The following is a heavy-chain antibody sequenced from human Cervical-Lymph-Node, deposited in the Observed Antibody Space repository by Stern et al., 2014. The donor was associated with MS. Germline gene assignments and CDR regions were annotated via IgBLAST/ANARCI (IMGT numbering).Heavy chain of an antibody. J-gene: IGHJ4*02. V-gene: IGHV3-7*01. CDR2: IKHDGIAK. CDR1: GFTFSSYW. Sequence: EVQLVESGGGLVQPGGSLRLSCAASGFTFSSYWMSWVRQAPGKGLQWVANIKHDGIAKDSVAYVKGRFTISRDNAKNSLYMQMNSMRAEDTDVYSSARGSSYTSSWYRAYCFDHWGQGTLVTVSS. CDR3: ARGSSYTSSWYRAYCFDH. D-gene: IGHD6-13*01.